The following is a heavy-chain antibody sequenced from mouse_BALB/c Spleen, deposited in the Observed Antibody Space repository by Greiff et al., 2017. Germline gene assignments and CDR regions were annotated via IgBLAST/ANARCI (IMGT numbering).Heavy chain of an antibody. CDR3: ASMITTDYAMDY. D-gene: IGHD2-4*01. CDR1: GFTFSSYG. J-gene: IGHJ4*01. V-gene: IGHV5-6*02. CDR2: ISSGGSYT. Sequence: EVMLVESGGDLVKPGGSLKLSCAASGFTFSSYGMSWVRQTPDKRLEWVATISSGGSYTYYPDSVKGRFTISRDNAKNTLYLQMSSLKSEDTAMYYCASMITTDYAMDYWGQGTSVTVSS.